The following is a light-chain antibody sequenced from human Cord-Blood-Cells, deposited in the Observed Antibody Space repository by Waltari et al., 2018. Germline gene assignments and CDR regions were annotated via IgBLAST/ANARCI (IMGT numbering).Light chain of an antibody. V-gene: IGLV1-44*01. CDR3: AAWDDSLNGWV. J-gene: IGLJ3*02. CDR1: SHHIASNT. Sequence: QSVLTQPPSASGTPGQRVTISCSGSSHHIASNTVNSYQQLPGTAPKLLIYSNNQRPSGVPDRFSGSKSGTSASLAISGLQSEDEADYYCAAWDDSLNGWVFGGGTKLTVL. CDR2: SNN.